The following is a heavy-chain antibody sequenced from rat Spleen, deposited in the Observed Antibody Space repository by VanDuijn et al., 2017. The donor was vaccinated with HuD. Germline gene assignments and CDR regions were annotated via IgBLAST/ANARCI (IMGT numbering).Heavy chain of an antibody. D-gene: IGHD1-11*01. Sequence: EVQLVESGGGLVQPGRSLKLSCAASGFTFSDYYMAWVRQAPKKGLEWVASISYEGSSTYYGDSVKGRFTISRDNAKSTLYLQMNSLRSEDTATYYCARRSYGGSPHYFDYWGQGVMVTVSS. CDR2: ISYEGSST. V-gene: IGHV5-22*01. J-gene: IGHJ2*01. CDR1: GFTFSDYY. CDR3: ARRSYGGSPHYFDY.